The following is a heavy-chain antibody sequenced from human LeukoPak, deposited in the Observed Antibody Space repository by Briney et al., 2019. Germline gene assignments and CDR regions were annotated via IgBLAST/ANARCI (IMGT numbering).Heavy chain of an antibody. V-gene: IGHV3-21*01. J-gene: IGHJ3*02. CDR3: AREKKMGGDAFDI. CDR2: ISSSSSYI. Sequence: PGGSLRLSCAASGFTFSSYSMNWVRQAPGKGLEWVSSISSSSSYIYYGDSVKGRFTISRDNAKNSLYLQMNSLRAEDTAVYYCAREKKMGGDAFDIWGQGTMVTVSS. D-gene: IGHD3-16*01. CDR1: GFTFSSYS.